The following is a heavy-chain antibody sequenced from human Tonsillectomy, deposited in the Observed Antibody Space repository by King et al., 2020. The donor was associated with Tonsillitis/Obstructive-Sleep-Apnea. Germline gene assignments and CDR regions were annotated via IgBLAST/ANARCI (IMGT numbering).Heavy chain of an antibody. Sequence: QLVQSGAEVKKPGASVKVSCKASGYIFTSYSMHWVRQAPGQRLEWMGRITAANGNTKYSQKFQGRVTITSDTSANTAYMELRSLTSEDTAVYYCARRGVGGGMPRHFDYWGQGTLVTVSS. V-gene: IGHV1-3*01. CDR3: ARRGVGGGMPRHFDY. J-gene: IGHJ4*02. CDR1: GYIFTSYS. CDR2: ITAANGNT. D-gene: IGHD3-10*01.